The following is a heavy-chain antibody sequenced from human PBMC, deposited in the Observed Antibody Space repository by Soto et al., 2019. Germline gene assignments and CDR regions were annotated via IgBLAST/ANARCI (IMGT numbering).Heavy chain of an antibody. CDR1: GFSLSTSGVG. Sequence: SGPTLVNPTQTLTLTCTFSGFSLSTSGVGVGWIRQPPGKALEWLALIYWDDDKRYSPSLKSRLTITKDTSKNQVVLTMTNMDPVDTATYYCARIRGVSGCSGGSCYSVGYYYYYGMDVWGQGTTVTVSS. CDR2: IYWDDDK. J-gene: IGHJ6*02. D-gene: IGHD2-15*01. CDR3: ARIRGVSGCSGGSCYSVGYYYYYGMDV. V-gene: IGHV2-5*02.